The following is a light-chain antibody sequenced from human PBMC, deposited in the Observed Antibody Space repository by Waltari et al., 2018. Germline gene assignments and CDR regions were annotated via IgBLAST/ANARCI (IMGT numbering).Light chain of an antibody. CDR3: QQANSFPIT. V-gene: IGKV1-12*01. CDR1: QGVRNW. CDR2: AAS. J-gene: IGKJ5*01. Sequence: DIQMTPSPSSVSASVGDRVPITCRASQGVRNWLAWYQQKPGKAPKLLIYAASSLQSGVPSRFSGSGSGTDFTLTISSLQPEDFATYYCQQANSFPITFGQGTRLEIK.